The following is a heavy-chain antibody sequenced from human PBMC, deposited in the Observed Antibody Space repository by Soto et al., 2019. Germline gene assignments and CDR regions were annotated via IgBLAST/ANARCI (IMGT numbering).Heavy chain of an antibody. CDR2: IYYSGST. Sequence: SETLSLTCTVSGGSISRYYWIWIRQPPGKGLEWIGYIYYSGSTNYNPSLKSRVTISVDTSKNRFSLKLSSVTAADTAVYYCAGGGYSYGLYYFDYWGQGTLVTVSS. V-gene: IGHV4-59*01. CDR3: AGGGYSYGLYYFDY. D-gene: IGHD5-18*01. J-gene: IGHJ4*02. CDR1: GGSISRYY.